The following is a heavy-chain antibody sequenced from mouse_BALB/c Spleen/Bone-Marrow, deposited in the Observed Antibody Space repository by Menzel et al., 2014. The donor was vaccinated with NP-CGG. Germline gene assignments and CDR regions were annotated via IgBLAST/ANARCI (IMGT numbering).Heavy chain of an antibody. Sequence: EVMLVESGGGLVKPGGSLKLSCAVSGFAFSSCDMSWVRQTPEKRLEWVAYISSGGGSTYYPDIVKGRFTISRDNAKNTLYLQMSSLKSEDTAMYYCARHKLGRWYVDVWGAGTTVTVSS. J-gene: IGHJ1*01. V-gene: IGHV5-12-1*01. CDR1: GFAFSSCD. CDR2: ISSGGGST. CDR3: ARHKLGRWYVDV. D-gene: IGHD4-1*01.